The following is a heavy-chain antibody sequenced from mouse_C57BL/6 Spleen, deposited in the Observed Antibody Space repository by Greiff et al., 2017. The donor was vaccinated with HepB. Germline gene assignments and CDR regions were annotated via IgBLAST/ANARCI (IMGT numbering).Heavy chain of an antibody. J-gene: IGHJ4*01. D-gene: IGHD2-2*01. CDR1: GFSLSTFGMG. Sequence: ESGPGILQPSQTLSLTCSFSGFSLSTFGMGVGWIRQPSGKGLEWLAHIWWDDDKYYNPALKSRLTISKDTSKNQVFLEIANVDTADTATYYCARMSYGYGAMDYWGQGTSVTVSS. CDR2: IWWDDDK. CDR3: ARMSYGYGAMDY. V-gene: IGHV8-8*01.